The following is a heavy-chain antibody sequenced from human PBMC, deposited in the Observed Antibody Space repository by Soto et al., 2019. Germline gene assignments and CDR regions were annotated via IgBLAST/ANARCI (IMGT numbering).Heavy chain of an antibody. CDR1: GYTFTIYY. CDR3: ARVNYDFWSGTTQGLDY. J-gene: IGHJ4*02. CDR2: MNPNSGNT. D-gene: IGHD3-3*01. Sequence: ASVKVSCKASGYTFTIYYINWVRQATGQGLEWMGWMNPNSGNTGYAQKFQGRVTMTRNTSISTAYMELSSLRSEDTAVYYCARVNYDFWSGTTQGLDYWGQGTLVSVSS. V-gene: IGHV1-8*01.